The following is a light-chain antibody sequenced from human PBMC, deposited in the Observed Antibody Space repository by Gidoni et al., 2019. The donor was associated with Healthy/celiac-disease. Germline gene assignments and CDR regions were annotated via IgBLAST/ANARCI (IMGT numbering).Light chain of an antibody. CDR2: DAS. CDR3: QPYNSYSRT. V-gene: IGKV1-5*01. CDR1: QSISSW. J-gene: IGKJ1*01. Sequence: DIQMTQSPSTLSASVGDRVTITCRASQSISSWLAWYQQKPGKAPKLLIYDASSLESGVPSRFGGIGSGTEFTLTISSLQPDDFATYYCQPYNSYSRTFGQGTKVEIK.